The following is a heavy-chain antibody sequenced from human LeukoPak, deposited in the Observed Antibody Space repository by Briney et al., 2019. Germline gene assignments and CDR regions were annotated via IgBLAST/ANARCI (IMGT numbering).Heavy chain of an antibody. J-gene: IGHJ4*02. Sequence: ASVKVSCKASGGTFISYAISWVRQAPGQGLEWMGGIIPIFGTANYAQKFQGRVTITADESTSTAYMELSSLRSEDTAVYYCAWGVIYDFWSGYYSLWGQGTLVTVSS. CDR2: IIPIFGTA. CDR1: GGTFISYA. D-gene: IGHD3-3*01. CDR3: AWGVIYDFWSGYYSL. V-gene: IGHV1-69*13.